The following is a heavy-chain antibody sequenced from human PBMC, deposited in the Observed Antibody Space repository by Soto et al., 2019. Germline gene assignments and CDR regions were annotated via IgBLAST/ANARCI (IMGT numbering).Heavy chain of an antibody. D-gene: IGHD3-10*01. CDR1: GFTFSIYR. CDR3: ARGGTGSYYGR. J-gene: IGHJ4*02. CDR2: IKQDGSEK. V-gene: IGHV3-7*03. Sequence: VGPRRLSCAASGFTFSIYRVSWVGQAPGKGLEWVGNIKQDGSEKYYVDSVKGRFTISRDNAKNSLYLQMNSLRAEDTAVYYCARGGTGSYYGRWGQGTLVTVSS.